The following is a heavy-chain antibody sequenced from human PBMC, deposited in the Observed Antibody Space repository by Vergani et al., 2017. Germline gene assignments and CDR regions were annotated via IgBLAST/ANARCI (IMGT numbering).Heavy chain of an antibody. Sequence: QLQLQESGPGLVKPSETLSLTCTVSGGSISSSSYYWGWIRQPPGKGLEWIGSIYYSGSTYYNPSLKSRVTISVDTSKNQFSLKLSSVTAAATAVYYWARHRYVDIVATIGLYYFDYWGQGTLVTVSS. J-gene: IGHJ4*02. CDR1: GGSISSSSYY. D-gene: IGHD5-12*01. CDR3: ARHRYVDIVATIGLYYFDY. CDR2: IYYSGST. V-gene: IGHV4-39*01.